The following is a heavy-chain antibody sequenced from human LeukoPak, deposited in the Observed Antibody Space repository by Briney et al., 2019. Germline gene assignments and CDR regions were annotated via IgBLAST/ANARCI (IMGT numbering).Heavy chain of an antibody. CDR3: ARGIKEVAIVVVPAAIYWFDP. CDR1: GGSISSYH. V-gene: IGHV4-34*01. Sequence: SETLSLTCTVSGGSISSYHWSWIRQPPGKGLEWIGEINHSGSTNYNPSLKSRVTISVDTSKNQFSLKLSSVTAADTAVYYCARGIKEVAIVVVPAAIYWFDPWGQGTLVTVSS. CDR2: INHSGST. D-gene: IGHD2-2*02. J-gene: IGHJ5*02.